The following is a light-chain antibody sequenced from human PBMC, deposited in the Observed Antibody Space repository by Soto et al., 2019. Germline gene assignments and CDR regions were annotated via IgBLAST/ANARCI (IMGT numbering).Light chain of an antibody. J-gene: IGLJ1*01. CDR2: DVS. Sequence: QSVLTQPASVSGSPGQSITISCTGTSSDVDGNNYVSWYQQHPDKAPKLMIYDVSNRPSGVSNRFSGSKSGNTASLTISALQSEDETDYYCCEQPSHNTHVSGAGTKVTDL. CDR1: SSDVDGNNY. CDR3: CEQPSHNTHV. V-gene: IGLV2-14*01.